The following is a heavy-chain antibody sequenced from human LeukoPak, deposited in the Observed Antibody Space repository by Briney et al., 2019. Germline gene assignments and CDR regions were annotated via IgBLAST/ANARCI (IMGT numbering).Heavy chain of an antibody. Sequence: SETLSLTCTVSVGSISTYFWSWIRQPAGKGLEWIGRIYDSGTNYNPSLKSRVTMSADTSKNQFSLKLSSVTAADTAVYFCAREVIIRGVTHFDYWGQGALVTVSS. CDR3: AREVIIRGVTHFDY. CDR1: VGSISTYF. V-gene: IGHV4-4*07. J-gene: IGHJ4*02. CDR2: IYDSGT. D-gene: IGHD3-10*01.